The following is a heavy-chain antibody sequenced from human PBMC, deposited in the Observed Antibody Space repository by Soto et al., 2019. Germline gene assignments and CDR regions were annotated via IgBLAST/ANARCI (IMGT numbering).Heavy chain of an antibody. J-gene: IGHJ6*02. CDR3: ASSGYYPIGYYYYGMDV. V-gene: IGHV1-46*01. CDR1: GYTFTSYY. CDR2: INPSGGST. Sequence: GASVKVSCKASGYTFTSYYMHWVRQAPGQGLEWMGIINPSGGSTSYAQKFQGRVTITRDTSASTAYMELSSLRSEDTAVYYCASSGYYPIGYYYYGMDVWGQGTTVTVSS. D-gene: IGHD3-22*01.